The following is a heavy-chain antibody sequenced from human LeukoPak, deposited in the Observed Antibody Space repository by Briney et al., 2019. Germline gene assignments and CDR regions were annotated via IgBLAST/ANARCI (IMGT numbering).Heavy chain of an antibody. D-gene: IGHD3-3*01. CDR1: GFTFSSYG. Sequence: PGRSLRLSCAASGFTFSSYGMHWVRQAPGKGLKWVAVISYDGSNKYYADSVKGRFTISRDNSKNTLYLQMNSLRAEDTAVYYCAKDRGDYDFWSALEYWGQGTLVTVSS. CDR3: AKDRGDYDFWSALEY. V-gene: IGHV3-30*18. J-gene: IGHJ4*02. CDR2: ISYDGSNK.